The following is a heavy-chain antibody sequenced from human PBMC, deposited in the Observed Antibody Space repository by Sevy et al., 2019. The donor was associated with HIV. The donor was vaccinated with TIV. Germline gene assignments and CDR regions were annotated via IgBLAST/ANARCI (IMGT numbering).Heavy chain of an antibody. CDR2: IWYDGSNK. CDR3: ATLGYCSSTSCFNDY. J-gene: IGHJ4*02. Sequence: GGSLRLSCAASGFTFSSYGMHWVRQAPGKGLEWVAVIWYDGSNKYYADSVKGRFTISRDKSKNTLYLQMNSLRAEDTAVYYCATLGYCSSTSCFNDYWGQGTLVTVSS. CDR1: GFTFSSYG. D-gene: IGHD2-2*01. V-gene: IGHV3-33*01.